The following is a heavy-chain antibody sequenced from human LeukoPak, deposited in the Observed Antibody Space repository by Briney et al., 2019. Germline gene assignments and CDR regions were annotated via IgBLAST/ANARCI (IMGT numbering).Heavy chain of an antibody. J-gene: IGHJ5*02. D-gene: IGHD4-17*01. V-gene: IGHV4-59*01. CDR2: IYYSGST. CDR3: ARDPTTDYGNWFDP. Sequence: SETLSLTCTVSGGSISSDYWSWIRQPPGKGLEWIGYIYYSGSTNYNPSLKSRVTISVDTSKNQFSLELSSVTAADTAVYYCARDPTTDYGNWFDPWGQGTLVTVSS. CDR1: GGSISSDY.